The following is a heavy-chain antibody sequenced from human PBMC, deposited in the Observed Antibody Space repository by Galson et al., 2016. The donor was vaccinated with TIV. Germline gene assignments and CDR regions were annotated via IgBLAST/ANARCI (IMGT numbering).Heavy chain of an antibody. D-gene: IGHD3-10*01. V-gene: IGHV3-23*01. J-gene: IGHJ6*02. CDR1: GFTFSSHA. Sequence: SLRLSCAASGFTFSSHAMTWVRQAPGKGLEWVSAISGSGATTHYADSVKGRFTISRDNAKNTLYVQMNSLRAEDTAVYYCAKVPSSGFSYYYGWDVWGPGTTVTVS. CDR3: AKVPSSGFSYYYGWDV. CDR2: ISGSGATT.